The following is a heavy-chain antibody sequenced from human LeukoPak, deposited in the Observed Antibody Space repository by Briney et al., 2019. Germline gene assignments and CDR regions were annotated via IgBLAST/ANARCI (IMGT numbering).Heavy chain of an antibody. CDR3: ARAHYSSFDY. J-gene: IGHJ4*02. V-gene: IGHV3-7*01. Sequence: QPGGSLRLSCAASGFTFRDYWISWVRQAPGKGLEWVANIKEDGSEKHYVDSVKGRFTISRDNAKNSLYLQSLYLQMNSLRAEDTAVYYCARAHYSSFDYWGQGTLVTVSS. CDR1: GFTFRDYW. D-gene: IGHD3-22*01. CDR2: IKEDGSEK.